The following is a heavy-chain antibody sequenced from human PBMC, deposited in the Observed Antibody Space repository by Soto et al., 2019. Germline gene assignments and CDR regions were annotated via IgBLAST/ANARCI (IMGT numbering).Heavy chain of an antibody. V-gene: IGHV1-8*01. CDR1: GYTFTSYD. D-gene: IGHD6-6*01. CDR3: AIFTSSSSYYYYGMDV. CDR2: MNPNSGNT. Sequence: ASVKVSCKASGYTFTSYDINWVRQATGQGLEWMGWMNPNSGNTGYAQKFQGRVTMTRNTSISTAYVELSSLRSEDTAVYYCAIFTSSSSYYYYGMDVWGQGTTVTVSS. J-gene: IGHJ6*02.